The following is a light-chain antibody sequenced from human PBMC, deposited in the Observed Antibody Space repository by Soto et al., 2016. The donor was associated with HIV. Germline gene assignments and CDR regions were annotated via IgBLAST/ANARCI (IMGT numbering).Light chain of an antibody. V-gene: IGKV1-33*01. Sequence: DIQMTQSPSSLSASVGDRVTITCQASQDISNYLNWYQQKPGKAPKLLIYDASNLETGVPSRFSGSGSGTDFTLTTDSLQPEDFATYYCQQTDSFPFTFGPGTKVNV. CDR2: DAS. J-gene: IGKJ3*01. CDR3: QQTDSFPFT. CDR1: QDISNY.